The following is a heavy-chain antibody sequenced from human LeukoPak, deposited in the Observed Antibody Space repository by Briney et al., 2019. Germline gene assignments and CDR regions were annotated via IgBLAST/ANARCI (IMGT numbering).Heavy chain of an antibody. D-gene: IGHD1-26*01. Sequence: GGSLRLSCAASGFTFSSYSMNWVRQAPGKGLEWVSSISSSSSYIYYADSVKGRFTISRDNAKNSLYLQMNSLRAEDMALYYCAKAQGGTVGAKAPAGAFDIWGQGTMVTVSS. V-gene: IGHV3-21*04. CDR1: GFTFSSYS. J-gene: IGHJ3*02. CDR3: AKAQGGTVGAKAPAGAFDI. CDR2: ISSSSSYI.